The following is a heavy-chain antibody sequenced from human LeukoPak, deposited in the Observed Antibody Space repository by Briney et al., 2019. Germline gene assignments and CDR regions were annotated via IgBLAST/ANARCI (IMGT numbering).Heavy chain of an antibody. J-gene: IGHJ4*02. CDR2: IKQDGSEI. CDR1: GFTFINYW. CDR3: ARGATVVTADY. D-gene: IGHD4-23*01. Sequence: GGSLRLPCAASGFTFINYWMDWVRQAPGKGLEWVANIKQDGSEIYYVDSVKGRFTISRDNAKNSLYLQMNSLRAEDTAVYYCARGATVVTADYWGQGTLVTVSS. V-gene: IGHV3-7*01.